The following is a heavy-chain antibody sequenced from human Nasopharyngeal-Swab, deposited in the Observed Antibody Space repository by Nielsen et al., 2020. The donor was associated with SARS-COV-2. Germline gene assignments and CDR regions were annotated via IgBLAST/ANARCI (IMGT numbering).Heavy chain of an antibody. CDR2: ILPIVGTP. Sequence: SVKVSCKVSGGPFSTNAISWVRQAPGQGLEWMGGILPIVGTPNYSQKFQGRVTITADEATRTAYMGLSILTSEDTAVYFCARDLEGAEASDYWGQGTLLTVSS. CDR3: ARDLEGAEASDY. J-gene: IGHJ4*02. CDR1: GGPFSTNA. V-gene: IGHV1-69*13. D-gene: IGHD1-1*01.